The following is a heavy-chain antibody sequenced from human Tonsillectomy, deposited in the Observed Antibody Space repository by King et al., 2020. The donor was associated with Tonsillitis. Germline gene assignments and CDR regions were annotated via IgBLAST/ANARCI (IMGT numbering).Heavy chain of an antibody. D-gene: IGHD3-3*01. CDR1: GFTFDDYA. CDR3: AKGVLRFLGWFWDAFDI. CDR2: ITWNSDKI. Sequence: VQLVESGGGLVQPGRSLRLSCAASGFTFDDYAMHWVRQAPGKGLEWVSSITWNSDKIVYAESVKGRFTISRDNAKNSLYLQMNSLRPEDPALYYCAKGVLRFLGWFWDAFDIWGQGTMVSVSS. J-gene: IGHJ3*02. V-gene: IGHV3-9*01.